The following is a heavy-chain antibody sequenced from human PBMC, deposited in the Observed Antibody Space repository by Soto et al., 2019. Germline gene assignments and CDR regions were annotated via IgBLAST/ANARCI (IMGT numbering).Heavy chain of an antibody. CDR1: GYTFTDYY. V-gene: IGHV1-2*02. D-gene: IGHD6-6*01. J-gene: IGHJ5*02. CDR3: ARARPPFNWFDR. Sequence: QVHLVQSGAEVKKPGASVMVSCKASGYTFTDYYLEWVRQAPGQGLEWMGWINLNSGDTNFAQQFQGRVTMTRDTSITTAYMDLARLKSDDTAVYYGARARPPFNWFDRWGQGALVTVSS. CDR2: INLNSGDT.